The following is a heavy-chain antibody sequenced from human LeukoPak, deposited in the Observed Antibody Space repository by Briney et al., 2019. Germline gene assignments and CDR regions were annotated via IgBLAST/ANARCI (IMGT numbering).Heavy chain of an antibody. CDR2: ISWNSNSI. Sequence: SGGSLRLSCAASGFSFDDYAMHWVWQGPGKGLEWVSGISWNSNSIGYADSVKGRFTISRDNAKNYLYLQMNSLRPEDTALYYCTKDSRWLQLYIRGAYFDFWGQGTLVTVSS. J-gene: IGHJ4*02. CDR1: GFSFDDYA. CDR3: TKDSRWLQLYIRGAYFDF. D-gene: IGHD5-24*01. V-gene: IGHV3-9*01.